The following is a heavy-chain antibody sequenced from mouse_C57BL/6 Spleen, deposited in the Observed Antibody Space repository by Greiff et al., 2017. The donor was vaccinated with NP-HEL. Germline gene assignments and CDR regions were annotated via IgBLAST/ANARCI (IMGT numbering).Heavy chain of an antibody. CDR3: AKAWGYYGSSYEGYFDV. V-gene: IGHV1-69*01. Sequence: QVQLQQPGAELVMPGASVKLSCKASGYTFTSYWMHWVKQRPGQGLEWIGEIDPSDSYTNSNQKFKGKSTLTVDKSSSTAYMQLSSLTSEDSAVYYCAKAWGYYGSSYEGYFDVWGTGTTVTVSS. D-gene: IGHD1-1*01. CDR1: GYTFTSYW. CDR2: IDPSDSYT. J-gene: IGHJ1*03.